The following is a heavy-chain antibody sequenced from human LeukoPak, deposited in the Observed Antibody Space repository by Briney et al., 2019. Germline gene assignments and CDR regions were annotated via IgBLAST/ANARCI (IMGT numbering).Heavy chain of an antibody. J-gene: IGHJ5*02. V-gene: IGHV3-30*02. CDR3: AKVRSELRTDWFDP. Sequence: GGSLRLSCAASGFIFSIYGMHRVRQAPGKGLEWVTFIRYDGSNKYYADSVKGRFTISRDNSKNTLYLQMNSLRAEDTAVYYCAKVRSELRTDWFDPWGQGTLVTVSS. D-gene: IGHD1-26*01. CDR1: GFIFSIYG. CDR2: IRYDGSNK.